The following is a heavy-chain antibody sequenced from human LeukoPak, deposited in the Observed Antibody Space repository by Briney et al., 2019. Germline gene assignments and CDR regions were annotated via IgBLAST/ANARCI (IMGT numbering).Heavy chain of an antibody. CDR2: INPNSGGT. CDR1: GYTFTGYY. D-gene: IGHD3-22*01. CDR3: ARDLYYYDTSGQKDDY. Sequence: ASVKVSCKASGYTFTGYYMHWVRQAPGRGLEWMGWINPNSGGTSYAQKFQDRVTMTTDTSINTAYMELRRLRSGDTAVYYCARDLYYYDTSGQKDDYWGQGTLVTVSS. V-gene: IGHV1-2*02. J-gene: IGHJ4*02.